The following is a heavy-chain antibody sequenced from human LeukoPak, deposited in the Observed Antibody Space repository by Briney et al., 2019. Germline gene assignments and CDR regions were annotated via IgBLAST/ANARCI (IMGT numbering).Heavy chain of an antibody. CDR1: GYSFTSYW. CDR2: IYPGDSDT. D-gene: IGHD3-3*01. V-gene: IGHV5-51*01. J-gene: IGHJ3*02. CDR3: ARIRFLEWLLGAFDI. Sequence: GESLKISCKGSGYSFTSYWIGWVRQMPGKGLEWMGIIYPGDSDTRYSPSFQGQVTISADKSISTAYLQWSSLKASDTAMYYCARIRFLEWLLGAFDIWGQGTMVTVSS.